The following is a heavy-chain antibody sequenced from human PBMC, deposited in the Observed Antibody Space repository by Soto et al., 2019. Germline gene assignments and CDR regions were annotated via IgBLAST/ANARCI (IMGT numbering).Heavy chain of an antibody. CDR3: ARSSPPYCTNGLCYKSPRDFAY. CDR1: GFTFSSYS. D-gene: IGHD2-8*01. J-gene: IGHJ4*02. V-gene: IGHV3-48*02. Sequence: GGSLRLSCAASGFTFSSYSMNWVRQAPGKGLEWVSYISSSSSTIYYADSVKGRFTISRDNAKNSLYLQMNSLREADTAVYSCARSSPPYCTNGLCYKSPRDFAYCGQGTLVTVSA. CDR2: ISSSSSTI.